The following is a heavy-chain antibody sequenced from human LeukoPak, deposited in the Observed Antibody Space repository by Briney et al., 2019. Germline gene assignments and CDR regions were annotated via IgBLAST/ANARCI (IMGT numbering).Heavy chain of an antibody. CDR1: GGSISSSSYY. Sequence: SETLSLTCTVSGGSISSSSYYWGWIRQPPGKGLEWIGSIYYSGSTYYNPSLKSRVTISVDTSKNQFSLKLSSVTAADTAVYYCARDRSSPYYYDSSGYTDWGQGTLVTVSS. J-gene: IGHJ4*02. CDR2: IYYSGST. V-gene: IGHV4-39*07. D-gene: IGHD3-22*01. CDR3: ARDRSSPYYYDSSGYTD.